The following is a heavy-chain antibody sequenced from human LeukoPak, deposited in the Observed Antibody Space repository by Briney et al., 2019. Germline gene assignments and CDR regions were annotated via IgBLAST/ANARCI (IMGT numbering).Heavy chain of an antibody. V-gene: IGHV3-33*01. Sequence: PGGSLRLSCAASGFIFSTYGMHWVRQAPGKGLEWVAVIWYDGSDIYYADSVKGRFTISRDNSKNTLYLQVNSLRAEDTAVYYCARDLSMVRGPLDYWGQGTLVTVSS. J-gene: IGHJ4*02. CDR2: IWYDGSDI. D-gene: IGHD3-10*01. CDR1: GFIFSTYG. CDR3: ARDLSMVRGPLDY.